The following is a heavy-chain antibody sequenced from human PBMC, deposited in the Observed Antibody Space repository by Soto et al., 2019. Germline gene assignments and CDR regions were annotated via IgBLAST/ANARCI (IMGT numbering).Heavy chain of an antibody. Sequence: QVQLVQSGAEVKKPGASVKVSCKASGYTFTSYGISWVRQAPGQGLEWMGWISAYNGNTNYAQKLQGRVTMTKDTSTSTAYMELRSLRSDDTAVYYCARDRGSGSRYYYYGRDVWGQGTTVTVSS. D-gene: IGHD3-10*01. V-gene: IGHV1-18*01. J-gene: IGHJ6*02. CDR1: GYTFTSYG. CDR2: ISAYNGNT. CDR3: ARDRGSGSRYYYYGRDV.